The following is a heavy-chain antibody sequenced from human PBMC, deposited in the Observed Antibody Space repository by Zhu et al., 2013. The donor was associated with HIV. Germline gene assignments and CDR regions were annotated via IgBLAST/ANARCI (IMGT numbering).Heavy chain of an antibody. J-gene: IGHJ3*02. CDR2: IIPIFGTA. CDR1: GGTFSSYA. D-gene: IGHD6-6*01. V-gene: IGHV1-69*06. Sequence: QEQLVQSGAEVKKPGSSVKVSCKASGGTFSSYAISWVRQAPGQGLEWMGGIIPIFGTANYAQKFQGRVTITADKSTSTAYMELSSLRSEDTAVYYCARDRGASRGSSYAFDIWGQGTMVTVSS. CDR3: ARDRGASRGSSYAFDI.